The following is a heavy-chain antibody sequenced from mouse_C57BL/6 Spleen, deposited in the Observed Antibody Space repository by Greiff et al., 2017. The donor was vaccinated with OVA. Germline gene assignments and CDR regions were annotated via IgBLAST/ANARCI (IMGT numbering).Heavy chain of an antibody. Sequence: QVQLQHPGAELVRPGTSVKLSCKASGYTFTSYWMHWVKQRPGQGLEWIGVIDPSDSYTNYNQKFKGKATLTVDTSSSTAYMQLSSLTSEDSAVYYCARRVLYDGYYDYFDYWGQGTTLTVSS. J-gene: IGHJ2*01. CDR1: GYTFTSYW. CDR2: IDPSDSYT. CDR3: ARRVLYDGYYDYFDY. V-gene: IGHV1-59*01. D-gene: IGHD2-3*01.